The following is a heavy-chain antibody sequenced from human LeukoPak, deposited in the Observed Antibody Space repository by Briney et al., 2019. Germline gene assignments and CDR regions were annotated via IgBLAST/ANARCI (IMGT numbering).Heavy chain of an antibody. CDR3: ATNRDSSSSYH. Sequence: GGSLRLSCAASGFTFSDYYMSWIRQAPGKGLEWVSYISSSGSTIYYADSVKGRFTISRDNAKNSLYLQMNSLRAEDTAVYYCATNRDSSSSYHWGQGTLVTVSS. CDR1: GFTFSDYY. CDR2: ISSSGSTI. D-gene: IGHD6-13*01. J-gene: IGHJ5*02. V-gene: IGHV3-11*01.